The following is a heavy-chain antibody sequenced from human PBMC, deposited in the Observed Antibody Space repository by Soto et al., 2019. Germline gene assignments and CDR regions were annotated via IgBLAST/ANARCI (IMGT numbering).Heavy chain of an antibody. V-gene: IGHV3-48*01. CDR1: GFTFSSYS. CDR3: ARDGGAVGATHYYYYYGTDV. Sequence: GGSLILSCAASGFTFSSYSMNWVRQAPGKGLEWVSYISSSSSTIYYADSVKGRFTISRDNSKNTLYLQMNSLRAEDTAVYYCARDGGAVGATHYYYYYGTDVWGQGTTVTVSS. CDR2: ISSSSSTI. J-gene: IGHJ6*02. D-gene: IGHD1-26*01.